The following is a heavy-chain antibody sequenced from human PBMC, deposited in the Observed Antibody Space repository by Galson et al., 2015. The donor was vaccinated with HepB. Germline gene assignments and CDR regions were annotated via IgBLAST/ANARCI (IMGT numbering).Heavy chain of an antibody. CDR1: GYKFNTYG. D-gene: IGHD3-22*01. CDR2: ISGYNGNT. CDR3: AREGLRGYYDSTGYFPFDY. J-gene: IGHJ4*02. V-gene: IGHV1-18*01. Sequence: SVKVSCKASGYKFNTYGINWVRQAPGQGLEWMGWISGYNGNTKYAQKFQGRVTMTTDTSTSTAYVEVRSLRSDDTAVYYCAREGLRGYYDSTGYFPFDYWGQGSLVTVSS.